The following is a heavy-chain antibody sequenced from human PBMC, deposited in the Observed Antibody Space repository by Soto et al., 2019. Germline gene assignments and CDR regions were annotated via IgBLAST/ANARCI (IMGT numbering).Heavy chain of an antibody. Sequence: SETLSLTCTVSGGSFSPNYWSWIRQSPGKGLEWIGYIYYSGSTYYNPSLKSRVTISVDTSKNQFSLKLTSVTAADTAVYYCARTSTDGPLYYFDYWGQGTLVTVSS. CDR2: IYYSGST. V-gene: IGHV4-59*06. D-gene: IGHD4-4*01. J-gene: IGHJ4*02. CDR3: ARTSTDGPLYYFDY. CDR1: GGSFSPNY.